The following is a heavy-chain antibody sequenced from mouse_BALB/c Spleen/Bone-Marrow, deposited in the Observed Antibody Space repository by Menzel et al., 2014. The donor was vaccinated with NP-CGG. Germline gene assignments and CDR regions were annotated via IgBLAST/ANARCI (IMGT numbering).Heavy chain of an antibody. V-gene: IGHV1-84*02. CDR1: GYTFTDYY. J-gene: IGHJ2*01. Sequence: VQLQQSGPELVKPGASVKISCKASGYTFTDYYINWVKQKPGQGLERIGWIYPGSGNTKYNEKFKGKATLTVDTSSSTAYMQLSSLTSEDTAVYFCARGVYYGNYFDYWGQGTTLTVSS. CDR3: ARGVYYGNYFDY. D-gene: IGHD2-1*01. CDR2: IYPGSGNT.